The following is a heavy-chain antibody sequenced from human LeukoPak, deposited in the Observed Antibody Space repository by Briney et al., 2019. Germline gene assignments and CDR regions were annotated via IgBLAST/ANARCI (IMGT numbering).Heavy chain of an antibody. CDR1: GYTFTGYY. D-gene: IGHD2-2*01. CDR3: AREYGLGYGSCTSCSREVNFDY. CDR2: INPYRGGT. J-gene: IGHJ4*02. Sequence: GASVKVSCTASGYTFTGYYMNWVGQAPGQGLEWMGWINPYRGGTNYAQKSHGRITKTRDTTISKTYMELSRLRSNDPAVYDCAREYGLGYGSCTSCSREVNFDYWGQGTLVTVSS. V-gene: IGHV1-2*02.